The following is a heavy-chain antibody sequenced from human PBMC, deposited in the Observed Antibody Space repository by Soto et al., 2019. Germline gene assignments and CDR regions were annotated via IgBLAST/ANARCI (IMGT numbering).Heavy chain of an antibody. CDR2: ISYDGNNK. CDR3: ARWGYCSSTSCYWYYYYYGIDV. V-gene: IGHV3-30-3*01. D-gene: IGHD2-2*01. Sequence: QVQLVESGGGVVQPGRSLRLSCAASGFTFSSYAMHWVRQAPGKGLEWVAVISYDGNNKYYADSVKGRFTISRDNCKNTLYLQMNSLRAEDTAVYYCARWGYCSSTSCYWYYYYYGIDVWGQGTTVTVSS. J-gene: IGHJ6*02. CDR1: GFTFSSYA.